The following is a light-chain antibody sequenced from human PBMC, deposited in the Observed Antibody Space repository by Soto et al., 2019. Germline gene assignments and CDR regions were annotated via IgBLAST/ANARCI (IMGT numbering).Light chain of an antibody. CDR3: QQYGGSPIT. V-gene: IGKV3-20*01. CDR2: GAS. CDR1: QSVSSS. J-gene: IGKJ5*01. Sequence: EIWLAAVSGNPALSSGGRAPPSWKASQSVSSSLAWYQQKTGQAPRLLISGASSRATGIPDRFSGSGSETDFTLTISRLEPEDFALYYCQQYGGSPITFGQGTRLEIK.